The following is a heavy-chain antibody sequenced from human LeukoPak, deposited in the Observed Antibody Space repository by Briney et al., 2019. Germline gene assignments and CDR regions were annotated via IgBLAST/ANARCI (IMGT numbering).Heavy chain of an antibody. D-gene: IGHD3-9*01. CDR1: GFAFSRYS. V-gene: IGHV3-21*01. CDR2: ISSSSSYI. Sequence: PGGSLRLSCAASGFAFSRYSMNWVRQAPGKGLEWVSSISSSSSYIYYADSVKGRFTISRDNAKNSLYLQMNSLRAEDTAAYYCARVGLRYFDWLLSPYSYDAFDICGQGTMVTVSS. CDR3: ARVGLRYFDWLLSPYSYDAFDI. J-gene: IGHJ3*02.